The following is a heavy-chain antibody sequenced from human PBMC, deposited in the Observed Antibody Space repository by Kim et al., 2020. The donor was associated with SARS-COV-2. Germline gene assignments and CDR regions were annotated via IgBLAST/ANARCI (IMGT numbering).Heavy chain of an antibody. CDR2: IYYSGST. Sequence: SETLSLTCSVSGGSISNNNYYWGWIRQPPGKGLEWIGSIYYSGSTYYNPSLKSRVTISVDTSKNLFSLRLTSVTAADTAVYYCATAYGSSPYYYYYGMDVWGQVTTVTVSS. CDR1: GGSISNNNYY. D-gene: IGHD3-10*01. V-gene: IGHV4-39*02. CDR3: ATAYGSSPYYYYYGMDV. J-gene: IGHJ6*02.